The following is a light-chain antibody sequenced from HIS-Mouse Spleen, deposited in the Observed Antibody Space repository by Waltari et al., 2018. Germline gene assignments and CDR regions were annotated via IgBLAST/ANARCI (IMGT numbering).Light chain of an antibody. J-gene: IGLJ3*02. CDR1: SSDVGGYNY. V-gene: IGLV2-11*01. CDR2: DVS. CDR3: CSYAGSYTWV. Sequence: QSALTPPRSVSGSPGQSVTISCTGTSSDVGGYNYAPWYQQHPGKAPKLMIYDVSKRPSGVPDRFSGSKSGNTASLTISGLQAEDEADYYCCSYAGSYTWVFGGGTKLTVL.